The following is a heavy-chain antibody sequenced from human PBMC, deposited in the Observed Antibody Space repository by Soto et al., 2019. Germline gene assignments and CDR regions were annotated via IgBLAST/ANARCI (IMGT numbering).Heavy chain of an antibody. J-gene: IGHJ4*02. CDR3: ARDYGDVDY. CDR2: IYYSGST. Sequence: SETLSLTCTVSGGSISSSSYYWGWIRQPPGKGLEWIGSIYYSGSTYYNPSLKSRVTISVDTSKNQFSLKLSSVTAADTAVYYCARDYGDVDYWGQGTLVTSPQ. V-gene: IGHV4-39*02. CDR1: GGSISSSSYY. D-gene: IGHD4-17*01.